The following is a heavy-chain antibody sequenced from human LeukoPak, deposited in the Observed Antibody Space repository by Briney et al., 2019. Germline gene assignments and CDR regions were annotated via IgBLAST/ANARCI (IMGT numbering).Heavy chain of an antibody. CDR2: IWYDGSNK. CDR1: GFTFSSYG. V-gene: IGHV3-30*02. CDR3: AKDYYDSSGPFDY. J-gene: IGHJ4*02. D-gene: IGHD3-22*01. Sequence: GGSLRLSCAASGFTFSSYGMHWVRQAPGKGLEWVAVIWYDGSNKYYADSVKGRFTISRDNSKNTLYLQMNSLRAEDTAVYYCAKDYYDSSGPFDYWGQGTLVTVSS.